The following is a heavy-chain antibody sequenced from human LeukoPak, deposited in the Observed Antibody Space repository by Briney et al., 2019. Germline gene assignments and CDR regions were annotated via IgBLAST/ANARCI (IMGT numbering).Heavy chain of an antibody. CDR2: KYNSGYGST. J-gene: IGHJ4*02. CDR3: ASRSSIWSGYQDTLYYFDS. CDR1: GGSISSGSYY. D-gene: IGHD3-3*01. V-gene: IGHV4-39*07. Sequence: KPSETLSLTCTASGGSISSGSYYWAWIRQPRGKGLEWIGNKYNSGYGSTYYNPSLKSRASISVDTSKNQLSLKLSSVTAADTAVYYCASRSSIWSGYQDTLYYFDSWGQGTLVTVSS.